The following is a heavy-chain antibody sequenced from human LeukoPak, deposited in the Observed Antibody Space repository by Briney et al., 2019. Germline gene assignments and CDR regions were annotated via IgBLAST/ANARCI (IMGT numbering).Heavy chain of an antibody. D-gene: IGHD3-10*01. Sequence: PSETLSLTCTFSGGSISSYYWSWIRQPPGKGLEWIGYINYSGTTNYNSSIKSRVTISVDTSNNQFSLKLSSVTAADTAVYYCARGANVLQLFLENWFDAWGQGTLVTVSS. V-gene: IGHV4-59*01. CDR1: GGSISSYY. CDR2: INYSGTT. CDR3: ARGANVLQLFLENWFDA. J-gene: IGHJ5*02.